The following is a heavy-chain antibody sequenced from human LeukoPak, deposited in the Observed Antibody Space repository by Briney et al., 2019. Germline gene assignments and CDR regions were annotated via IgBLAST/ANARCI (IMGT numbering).Heavy chain of an antibody. J-gene: IGHJ4*02. CDR1: GLTFSSYS. D-gene: IGHD3-10*01. Sequence: GGSLRLSCAASGLTFSSYSMNWVRQAPGKGLEWVSSISSSSSYIYYADSVKGRFTISRDNAKNSLYLQMNSLRAEDTAVYYCARGSWFGELSLDYWGQGTLVTVSS. CDR3: ARGSWFGELSLDY. V-gene: IGHV3-21*01. CDR2: ISSSSSYI.